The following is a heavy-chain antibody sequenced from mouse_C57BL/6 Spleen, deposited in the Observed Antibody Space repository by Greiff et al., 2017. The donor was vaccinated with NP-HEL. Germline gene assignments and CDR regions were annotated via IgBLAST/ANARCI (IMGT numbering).Heavy chain of an antibody. D-gene: IGHD2-3*01. V-gene: IGHV1-55*01. CDR2: IYPGSGST. CDR1: GYTFTSYW. Sequence: VQLQQPGAELVKPGASVKMSCKASGYTFTSYWITWVKQRPGQGLAWIGDIYPGSGSTNYNEKFKSKATLTVDTSSSTAYMQLSSLTSEDSAVYDCARSIYDGYYEDAMDYWGQGTSVTVSS. J-gene: IGHJ4*01. CDR3: ARSIYDGYYEDAMDY.